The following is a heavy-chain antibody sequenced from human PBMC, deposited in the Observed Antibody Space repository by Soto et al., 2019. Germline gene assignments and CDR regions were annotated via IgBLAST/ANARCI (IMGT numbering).Heavy chain of an antibody. CDR3: ARVRSGYYYYGMDV. CDR2: INHSGST. Sequence: SETLSLTCAVYGGSFSVYYWSWIRHPPGKGLEWIGEINHSGSTNYNPSLKSRVTISVDTSKNQFSLKLSSVTAADTAVYYCARVRSGYYYYGMDVWGQGTTVTVSS. V-gene: IGHV4-34*01. D-gene: IGHD3-10*01. J-gene: IGHJ6*02. CDR1: GGSFSVYY.